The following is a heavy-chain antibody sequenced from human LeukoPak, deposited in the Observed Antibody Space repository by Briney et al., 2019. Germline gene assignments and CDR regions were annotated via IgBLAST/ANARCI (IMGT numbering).Heavy chain of an antibody. Sequence: PSETLSLTCGVYGGSLSGYYWSWIRQPPGKGLEWIGEINHSGSTNYNPSLKSRVTISVDTSKNQFSLKLSSVTAADTAVYYCARRTTTVVTDFDYWGQGTLVTVSS. V-gene: IGHV4-34*01. D-gene: IGHD4-23*01. CDR2: INHSGST. J-gene: IGHJ4*02. CDR3: ARRTTTVVTDFDY. CDR1: GGSLSGYY.